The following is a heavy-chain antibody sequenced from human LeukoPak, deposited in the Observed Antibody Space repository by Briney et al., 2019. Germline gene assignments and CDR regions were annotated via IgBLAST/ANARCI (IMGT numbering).Heavy chain of an antibody. CDR1: GGSFSGYY. Sequence: SETLSLTCAVYGGSFSGYYWSWIRQPPGKGLEWIGEINHSGSTNYNPSLKSRVTISVDTSKNQFSLKLGSVTAADTAVYYCARGRETTVTTSFFDYWGQGTLVTVSS. V-gene: IGHV4-34*01. CDR3: ARGRETTVTTSFFDY. D-gene: IGHD4-11*01. CDR2: INHSGST. J-gene: IGHJ4*02.